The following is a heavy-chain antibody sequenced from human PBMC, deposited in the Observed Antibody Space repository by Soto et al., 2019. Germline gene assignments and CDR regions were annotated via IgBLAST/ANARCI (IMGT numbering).Heavy chain of an antibody. Sequence: QVQLQQWGAGLLKPSETLSLTCAVYGGSFSGYYWSWIRQPPGKGLEWIGEINHSGSTNYNPSLKSRVAISVDTSKNQSALKLSSVTAADPAVYYCARVVDTAMVTSGYFDYWGQGTLVTVSS. D-gene: IGHD5-18*01. V-gene: IGHV4-34*01. CDR2: INHSGST. CDR1: GGSFSGYY. CDR3: ARVVDTAMVTSGYFDY. J-gene: IGHJ4*02.